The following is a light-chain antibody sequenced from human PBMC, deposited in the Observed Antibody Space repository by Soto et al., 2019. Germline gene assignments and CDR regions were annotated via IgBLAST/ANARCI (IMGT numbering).Light chain of an antibody. V-gene: IGKV1-39*01. CDR2: GAS. CDR3: QQSYRSPYT. J-gene: IGKJ2*01. Sequence: IQMNQSPSSLSASVGDSVTVPCRASQSLNTYWHRYQQKPGKAPTLLIYGASSFQSGVPSTCTGSRARTDFTLTIGSLQPEDFATYFCQQSYRSPYTFGQGTKREI. CDR1: QSLNTY.